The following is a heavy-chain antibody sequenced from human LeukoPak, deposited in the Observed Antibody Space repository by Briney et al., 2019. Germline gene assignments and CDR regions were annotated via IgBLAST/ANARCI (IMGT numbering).Heavy chain of an antibody. V-gene: IGHV4-34*01. CDR1: GGSFSGYY. Sequence: SETLSLTCAVYGGSFSGYYWSWIRQPPGKGLEWIGEINHSGSTNYNPSLKSRVTISVDTSKNQFSLKLSSVTAADTAVYYCARQRGARVAAASYYYYYYMDVWGKGTTVTISS. J-gene: IGHJ6*03. CDR2: INHSGST. CDR3: ARQRGARVAAASYYYYYYMDV. D-gene: IGHD6-13*01.